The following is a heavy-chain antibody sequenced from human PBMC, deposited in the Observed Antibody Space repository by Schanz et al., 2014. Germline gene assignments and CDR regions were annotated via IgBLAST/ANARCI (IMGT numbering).Heavy chain of an antibody. CDR1: GYTFTEYT. J-gene: IGHJ4*02. CDR3: ARDYYDSSGYYYCDY. Sequence: QVQLVQSGPEVEKPGASVKVSCKTSGYTFTEYTMYWLRQAPGQRLEWMGWINSANGNTKYSHRFQGRVTITRDTSATTADMELSSLRSEDTAMYYCARDYYDSSGYYYCDYWGQGTLVTVSS. V-gene: IGHV1-3*01. CDR2: INSANGNT. D-gene: IGHD3-22*01.